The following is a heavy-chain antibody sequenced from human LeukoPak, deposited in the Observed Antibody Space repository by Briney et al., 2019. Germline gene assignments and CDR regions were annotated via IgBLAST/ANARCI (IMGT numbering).Heavy chain of an antibody. CDR3: ARLGVVGSYYYYMDV. CDR2: IYYSGST. CDR1: GGSISSYC. J-gene: IGHJ6*03. Sequence: SETLSLTCTVSGGSISSYCWSWIRQPPGKGLEWIGYIYYSGSTNYNPSLKSRVTISVDTSKNQFSLKLSSVTAADTAVYYCARLGVVGSYYYYMDVWGKGTTVTISS. D-gene: IGHD2-15*01. V-gene: IGHV4-59*01.